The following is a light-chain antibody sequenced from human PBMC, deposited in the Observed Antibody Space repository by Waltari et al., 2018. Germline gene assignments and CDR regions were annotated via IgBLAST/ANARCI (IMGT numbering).Light chain of an antibody. CDR3: GVWDSSLNSWV. V-gene: IGLV1-51*02. J-gene: IGLJ3*02. CDR2: END. CDR1: SSNIGNNY. Sequence: HSVLTQPPSVSAAPGQKVTIACSGSSSNIGNNYVTWYQQLPGTAPKLLTYENDRGPSVVPDRFSASKSGTSASLGITGLQTGDEADYYCGVWDSSLNSWVFGGGTKLTVL.